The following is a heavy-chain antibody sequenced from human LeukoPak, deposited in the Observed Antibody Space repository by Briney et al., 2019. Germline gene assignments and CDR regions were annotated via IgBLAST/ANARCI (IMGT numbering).Heavy chain of an antibody. V-gene: IGHV1-69*05. CDR2: IIPIFGTA. Sequence: SVKVSCNASGGTFSSYAISWVRQAPGQGLEWMGGIIPIFGTANYAQKFQGRVTITTDESTSTAYMELSSLRSEDTAVYYCARSLTRYNWNYDFGYWGQGTLVTVSS. J-gene: IGHJ4*02. D-gene: IGHD1-7*01. CDR3: ARSLTRYNWNYDFGY. CDR1: GGTFSSYA.